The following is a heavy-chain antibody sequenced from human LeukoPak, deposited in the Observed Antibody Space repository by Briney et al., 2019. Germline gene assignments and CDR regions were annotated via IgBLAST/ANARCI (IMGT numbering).Heavy chain of an antibody. CDR3: AKDPSYCSSTSCYYRGPFDY. J-gene: IGHJ4*02. CDR1: GFTFSTYS. CDR2: ISSSSSTK. Sequence: GGSLRLSCAASGFTFSTYSMNWVRQAPGKGLEWVSYISSSSSTKYYADSVKGRFTISRDNSKNTLYLQMNSLRAEDTAVYYCAKDPSYCSSTSCYYRGPFDYWGQGTLVTVSS. D-gene: IGHD2-2*01. V-gene: IGHV3-48*01.